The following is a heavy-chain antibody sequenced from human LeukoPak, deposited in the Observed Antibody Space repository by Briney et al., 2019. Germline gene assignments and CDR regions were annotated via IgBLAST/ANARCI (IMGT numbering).Heavy chain of an antibody. V-gene: IGHV3-7*01. Sequence: GGSLRLSCAASGFTFSSYWMSWVRQAPGKGLEWVANIKQDGSEKYYVDSVKGRFTISRDNAKNSLYLQMNSLRAEDTAVYYCASPSSPRATYYYYFDYWGQGTLVTVSS. J-gene: IGHJ4*02. D-gene: IGHD3-10*01. CDR3: ASPSSPRATYYYYFDY. CDR1: GFTFSSYW. CDR2: IKQDGSEK.